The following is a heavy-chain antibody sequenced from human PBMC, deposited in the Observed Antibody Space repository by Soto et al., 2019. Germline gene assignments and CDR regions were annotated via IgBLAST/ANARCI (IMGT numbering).Heavy chain of an antibody. V-gene: IGHV3-23*01. CDR1: GFNFKNYG. CDR3: AKGMDLFIGVVPAATGSFDF. CDR2: ISGSGSET. Sequence: PGGSLRLSCATSGFNFKNYGMSWVRLAPGQGLEWVSAISGSGSETYYADSVKGRFTITRDNSKETLFLQMNSLRAEDTAIYYCAKGMDLFIGVVPAATGSFDFWGQGTLVTVSS. J-gene: IGHJ4*02. D-gene: IGHD2-2*01.